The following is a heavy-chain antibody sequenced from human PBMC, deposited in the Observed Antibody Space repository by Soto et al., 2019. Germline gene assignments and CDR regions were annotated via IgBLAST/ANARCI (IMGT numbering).Heavy chain of an antibody. CDR1: GYTFTGYY. V-gene: IGHV1-2*04. CDR3: AREEGEYGSGSYFRWFDP. J-gene: IGHJ5*02. Sequence: GASVKVSCKASGYTFTGYYMHWVRQDPGQGLEWMGWINPNSGGTNYAQKFQGWVTMTRDTSISTAYMELSRLRSDDTAVYYCAREEGEYGSGSYFRWFDPWGQGTLVTVSS. D-gene: IGHD3-10*01. CDR2: INPNSGGT.